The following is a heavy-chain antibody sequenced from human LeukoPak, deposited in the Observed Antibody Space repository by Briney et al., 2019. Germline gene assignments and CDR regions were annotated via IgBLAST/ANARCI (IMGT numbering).Heavy chain of an antibody. J-gene: IGHJ4*02. CDR1: GYTFTSYG. CDR2: ISAYNGNT. CDR3: ARNSAVVVVAATEPPDY. Sequence: ASVKVSCKASGYTFTSYGISWVRQAPGQGLERMGWISAYNGNTNYAQKLQGRVTMTTDTSTSTAYMELRSLRSDDTAVYYCARNSAVVVVAATEPPDYWGQGTLVTVSS. D-gene: IGHD2-15*01. V-gene: IGHV1-18*01.